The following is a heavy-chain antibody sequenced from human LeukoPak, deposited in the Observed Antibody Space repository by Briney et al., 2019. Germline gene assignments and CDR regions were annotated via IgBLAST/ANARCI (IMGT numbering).Heavy chain of an antibody. CDR3: ARHRETTAGTSDY. Sequence: PSETLSLTCTVSGGSISSGSYYWSWIRQPAGKGLEWIGRIYTSGSTNYNPSLKSRVTISVDTSKNQFYLNLSSVTAADTAVYYCARHRETTAGTSDYWGQGTPVTVSS. D-gene: IGHD6-13*01. CDR1: GGSISSGSYY. J-gene: IGHJ4*02. V-gene: IGHV4-61*02. CDR2: IYTSGST.